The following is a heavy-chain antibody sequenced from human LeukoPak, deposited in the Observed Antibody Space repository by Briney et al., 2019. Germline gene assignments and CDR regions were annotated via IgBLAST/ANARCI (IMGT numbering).Heavy chain of an antibody. D-gene: IGHD3-10*01. CDR3: ARLDYGSGSRFDY. V-gene: IGHV1-69*01. CDR2: IIPIFGTA. J-gene: IGHJ4*02. CDR1: GGTFSSYA. Sequence: SVKVSCKASGGTFSSYAISWVRQAPGQGLEWMGGIIPIFGTANYAQKFQGRVTITADESASTAYMELSSLRSEDTAVYYCARLDYGSGSRFDYGGQGTLVTVSS.